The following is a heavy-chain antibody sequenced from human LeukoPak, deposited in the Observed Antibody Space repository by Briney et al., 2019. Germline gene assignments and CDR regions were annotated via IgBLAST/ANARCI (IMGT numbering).Heavy chain of an antibody. V-gene: IGHV4-59*01. J-gene: IGHJ4*02. CDR2: IYYSGSP. Sequence: SETLSLTCTVSGGSISSYYWSWIRQPPGKGLEWIGYIYYSGSPNYNPSLKSRVTISVDTSKNQFSLKLSSVTAADTAVYYCARAVARDYYFDYWGQGTLVTVSS. D-gene: IGHD6-19*01. CDR3: ARAVARDYYFDY. CDR1: GGSISSYY.